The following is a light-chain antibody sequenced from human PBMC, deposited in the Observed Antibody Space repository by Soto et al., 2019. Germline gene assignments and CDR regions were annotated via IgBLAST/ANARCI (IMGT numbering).Light chain of an antibody. V-gene: IGKV3-11*01. CDR3: QQRSNWPPVFT. J-gene: IGKJ3*01. CDR2: DAS. CDR1: QSVSNY. Sequence: EIVLTQSPATLSLSPGQRATLSCRASQSVSNYLAWYQQKPGQAPRLLIYDASNRATGIPARFSGSGSGTDFTLTLSSLEPEDFAVYYCQQRSNWPPVFTFGPGTKVDIK.